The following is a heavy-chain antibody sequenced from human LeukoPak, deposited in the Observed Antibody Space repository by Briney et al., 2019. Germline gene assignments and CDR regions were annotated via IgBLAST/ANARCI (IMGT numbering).Heavy chain of an antibody. V-gene: IGHV1-2*02. J-gene: IGHJ3*02. Sequence: GASVKVSCKASGYTFTGYYMHWVRQAPGQGLEWMGWINPNSGGTNYAQKFQGRVTMTRDTSISTAYMELSRLRSDDTAVYYCASLSTATIDYDAFDIWGQGTMVTVSS. D-gene: IGHD4-4*01. CDR1: GYTFTGYY. CDR2: INPNSGGT. CDR3: ASLSTATIDYDAFDI.